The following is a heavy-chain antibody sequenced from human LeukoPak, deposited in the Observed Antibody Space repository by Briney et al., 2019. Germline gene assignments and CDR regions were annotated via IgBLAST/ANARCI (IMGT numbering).Heavy chain of an antibody. CDR3: ARACYYDSSGYYPPSPYVDY. J-gene: IGHJ4*02. V-gene: IGHV4-34*01. D-gene: IGHD3-22*01. Sequence: SETLSLTCAVYGGSFSGYYWSWIRQPPGEGLEWIGEINHSGSTNYNPSLKSRVTISVDTSKNQFSLKLSSVTAADTAVYYCARACYYDSSGYYPPSPYVDYWGQGTLVTVSS. CDR2: INHSGST. CDR1: GGSFSGYY.